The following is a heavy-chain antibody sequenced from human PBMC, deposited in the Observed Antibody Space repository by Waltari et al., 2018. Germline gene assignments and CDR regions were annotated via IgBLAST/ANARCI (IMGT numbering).Heavy chain of an antibody. V-gene: IGHV4-39*07. J-gene: IGHJ3*02. CDR3: ASVSMAMKQFDLYAFDI. Sequence: QLQLQESGPGLVKPSETLSLTCTVSGGAISSSSYYWGWIRQPPGKGLEWIGSIYYSGSTYYNPSLKSRVTISVDTSKNQFSLKLSSVTAADTAVYYCASVSMAMKQFDLYAFDIWGQGTMVTVSS. CDR2: IYYSGST. D-gene: IGHD2-21*01. CDR1: GGAISSSSYY.